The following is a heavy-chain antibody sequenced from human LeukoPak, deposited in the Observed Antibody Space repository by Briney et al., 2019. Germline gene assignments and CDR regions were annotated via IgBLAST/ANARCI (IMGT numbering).Heavy chain of an antibody. CDR1: GGSISSGSYY. Sequence: SETLSLTCTVSGGSISSGSYYWSWIRQPAGKGLEWIGRIYTSGSTNYNPSLKSRVTISVETSKNQFSLKLSSVTAADTAVYYCARERGIAAALYYFDYWGQGTLVTVSS. J-gene: IGHJ4*02. CDR3: ARERGIAAALYYFDY. CDR2: IYTSGST. V-gene: IGHV4-61*02. D-gene: IGHD6-13*01.